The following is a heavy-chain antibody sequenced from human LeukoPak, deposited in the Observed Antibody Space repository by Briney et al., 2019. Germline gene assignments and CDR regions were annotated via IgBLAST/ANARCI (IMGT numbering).Heavy chain of an antibody. Sequence: PSETLSLTCAVYGGSFSGYHWSWIRQPPGKGLEWIGEINHSGSTNYNPSLKSRVTISVDTSKNQFSLKLSSVTAADTAVYYCARTLRYCSSTSCYRGYFQHWGQGTLVTVSS. J-gene: IGHJ1*01. CDR2: INHSGST. CDR1: GGSFSGYH. D-gene: IGHD2-2*01. CDR3: ARTLRYCSSTSCYRGYFQH. V-gene: IGHV4-34*01.